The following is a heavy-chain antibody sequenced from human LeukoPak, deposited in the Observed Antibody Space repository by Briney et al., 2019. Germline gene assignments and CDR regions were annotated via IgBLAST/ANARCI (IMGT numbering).Heavy chain of an antibody. V-gene: IGHV3-7*01. J-gene: IGHJ4*02. CDR2: IKKDGSEK. Sequence: RGSLRLSCAASGFTFSNYWMNWVRQAPGKGPEWVAIIKKDGSEKYYVDSVKGRFTISRDNAKNSLYLQMNSRRADDTAVYFCAGGAGFLIDYWGQGALVTVSS. D-gene: IGHD2/OR15-2a*01. CDR1: GFTFSNYW. CDR3: AGGAGFLIDY.